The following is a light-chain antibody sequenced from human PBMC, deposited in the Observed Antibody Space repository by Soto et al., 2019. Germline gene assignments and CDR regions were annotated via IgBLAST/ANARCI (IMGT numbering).Light chain of an antibody. V-gene: IGLV2-11*01. J-gene: IGLJ2*01. CDR2: DVS. Sequence: QSVLTQPRSVSGSPGQSVTISCTGTSSDVGGYHYVSWYQQHPGKAPKLMIYDVSKRPSGVPDRFSGSKSGNTASLTISGLQAEDEADYYCCSYAGSYVVFGGCNKLPVL. CDR1: SSDVGGYHY. CDR3: CSYAGSYVV.